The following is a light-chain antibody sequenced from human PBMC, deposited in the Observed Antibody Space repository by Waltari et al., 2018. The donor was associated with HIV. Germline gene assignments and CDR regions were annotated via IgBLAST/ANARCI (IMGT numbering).Light chain of an antibody. CDR3: XQSYRTPRT. V-gene: IGKV1-39*01. CDR1: QTIATY. CDR2: XXX. J-gene: IGKJ2*01. Sequence: XIQXXXSPXSXXXSVGXXXXXTCRASQTIATYLNWYQQKPGKAPKLLIYXXXXXXXXVPSRFSXSGSGTDFTLTXTSLQXXXXXTXXCXQSYRTPRTFGQGTKLEI.